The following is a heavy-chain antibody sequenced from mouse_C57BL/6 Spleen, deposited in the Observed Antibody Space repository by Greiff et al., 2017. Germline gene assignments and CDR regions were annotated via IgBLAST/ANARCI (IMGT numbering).Heavy chain of an antibody. D-gene: IGHD4-1*01. CDR3: ARTGTRDFDY. CDR2: IHPDSGST. CDR1: GYTFTSYW. J-gene: IGHJ2*01. V-gene: IGHV1-64*01. Sequence: QVQLQQPGAELVKPGASVKLSCKASGYTFTSYWMHWVKQRPGQGLEWIGMIHPDSGSTNYNEKFKSKATLTVDKSSSTAYMQLSSLTSEDSAIYYCARTGTRDFDYWGQGTTLTVSS.